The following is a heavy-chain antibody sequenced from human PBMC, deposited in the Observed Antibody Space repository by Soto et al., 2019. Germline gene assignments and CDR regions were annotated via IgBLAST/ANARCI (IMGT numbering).Heavy chain of an antibody. V-gene: IGHV1-18*01. CDR1: GYTFTSYG. D-gene: IGHD4-17*01. J-gene: IGHJ4*02. CDR3: ARDWVDYGDYVPFDY. CDR2: ISAYNGNT. Sequence: QVQLVQSGAEVKKPGASVKVSCKASGYTFTSYGISWVRQAPGQGLEWMGWISAYNGNTNYAQKLQGRVTMTTDTSTXTAYMELRSLRADDTAVYYCARDWVDYGDYVPFDYWGQGTLVTVSS.